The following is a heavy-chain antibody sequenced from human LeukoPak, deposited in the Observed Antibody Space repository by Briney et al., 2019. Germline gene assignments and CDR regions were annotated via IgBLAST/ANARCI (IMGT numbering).Heavy chain of an antibody. Sequence: PSETLSLTCAVYGGSFSSYYWSWIRQPPGKGLEWIGEINHSGSTNYNPSLKSRVTISVDTSKNQFSLTLSSVTAADTAVYYCARGLQYGSGSYLLWFDPWGKGTLVTVSS. CDR1: GGSFSSYY. D-gene: IGHD3-10*01. CDR2: INHSGST. CDR3: ARGLQYGSGSYLLWFDP. V-gene: IGHV4-34*01. J-gene: IGHJ5*02.